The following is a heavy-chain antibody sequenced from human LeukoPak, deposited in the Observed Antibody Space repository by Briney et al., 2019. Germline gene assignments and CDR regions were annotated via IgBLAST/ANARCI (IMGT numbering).Heavy chain of an antibody. CDR2: ISGYNGKT. D-gene: IGHD2-15*01. Sequence: ASVKVSCKASGYTYTSYVISWVRQAPGQGLEWMGWISGYNGKTNYEQKFQGRVTMTTDTSTTTAYMEVRSLTSDDTAVYYCARAANCGGGSCYSDYWGQGTLVTVSS. J-gene: IGHJ4*02. CDR3: ARAANCGGGSCYSDY. V-gene: IGHV1-18*01. CDR1: GYTYTSYV.